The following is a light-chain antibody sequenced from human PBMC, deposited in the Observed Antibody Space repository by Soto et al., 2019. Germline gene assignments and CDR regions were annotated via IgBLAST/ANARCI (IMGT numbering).Light chain of an antibody. CDR1: QSVSTY. CDR3: QQRSSWPLT. J-gene: IGKJ4*01. V-gene: IGKV3-11*01. CDR2: DAS. Sequence: EIVLTQSPATLSLSPGERATLSCRASQSVSTYLAWYQHKPGQAPRLLIYDASNRATGIPARFSGSGSGTDFTLTIGSLEPEDFALYYCQQRSSWPLTFGGGTKVDIK.